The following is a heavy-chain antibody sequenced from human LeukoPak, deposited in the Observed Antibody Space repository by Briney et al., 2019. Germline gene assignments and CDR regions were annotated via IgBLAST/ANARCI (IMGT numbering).Heavy chain of an antibody. J-gene: IGHJ4*02. CDR3: ARAPRWANHFDY. Sequence: PGGSLRLSCAASGFTFSTYGIHWVRQAPGKGLEWVAFIRYDGSDKYYAESMKCRFTISKDNSKNTLYLQMNSLRAEDTAVYYCARAPRWANHFDYWGQGTLVTVSS. CDR1: GFTFSTYG. D-gene: IGHD1-14*01. CDR2: IRYDGSDK. V-gene: IGHV3-30*02.